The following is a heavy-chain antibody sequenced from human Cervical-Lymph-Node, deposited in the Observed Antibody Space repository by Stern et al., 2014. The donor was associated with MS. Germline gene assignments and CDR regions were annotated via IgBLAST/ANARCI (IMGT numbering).Heavy chain of an antibody. CDR2: INPDSGGV. CDR3: TRDLVGTDAFDV. Sequence: QMQLVQSGAALKKPGTSVKVSCQTSGYTFTDYYIHWVRQAPGQGLEWMGRINPDSGGVTYAQNFQGRVTMTRDTSRDTAYMELSSLRSDDTAMFYCTRDLVGTDAFDVWGQGTMVIVSS. V-gene: IGHV1-2*06. D-gene: IGHD1-14*01. CDR1: GYTFTDYY. J-gene: IGHJ3*01.